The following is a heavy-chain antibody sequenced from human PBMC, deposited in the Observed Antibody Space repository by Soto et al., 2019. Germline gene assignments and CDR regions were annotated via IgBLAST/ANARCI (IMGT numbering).Heavy chain of an antibody. D-gene: IGHD6-6*01. CDR3: ASPSSSGLSNHYYYGMDV. J-gene: IGHJ6*02. CDR2: IDPSDSYT. V-gene: IGHV5-10-1*01. Sequence: GESLKISCKGSGYSFTSYWISWVRQMPGKVLEWMGRIDPSDSYTNYSPSFQGHVTISADKSISTAYLQWSSLKASDTAMYYCASPSSSGLSNHYYYGMDVWGQGTTVTAP. CDR1: GYSFTSYW.